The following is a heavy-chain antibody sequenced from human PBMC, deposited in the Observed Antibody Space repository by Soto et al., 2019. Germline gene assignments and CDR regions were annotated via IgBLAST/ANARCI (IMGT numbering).Heavy chain of an antibody. CDR1: GYSFTSYW. Sequence: GESLKISCKGSGYSFTSYWIGWVLQIPGKGLEWMGIIYPGDSDTRYSPSFQGQVTTSADKSISTAYLQWSSLKASDTAMYYCARQEQQLTAYWFDTWGQGTLVTVSS. J-gene: IGHJ5*02. D-gene: IGHD6-13*01. V-gene: IGHV5-51*01. CDR2: IYPGDSDT. CDR3: ARQEQQLTAYWFDT.